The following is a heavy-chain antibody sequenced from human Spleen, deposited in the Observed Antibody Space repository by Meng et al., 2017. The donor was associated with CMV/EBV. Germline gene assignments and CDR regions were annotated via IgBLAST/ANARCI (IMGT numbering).Heavy chain of an antibody. Sequence: GGSLRLSCAASGFTFSSYAMSWVRQAPGKGLEWVSTMSGSGSSTYYADSVKGRFTISRDNSKNTLYLQMNSLRAEDTAVYYCAKTRTGTLSGMDVWGQGTTVTVSS. D-gene: IGHD1-7*01. CDR2: MSGSGSST. V-gene: IGHV3-23*01. J-gene: IGHJ6*02. CDR3: AKTRTGTLSGMDV. CDR1: GFTFSSYA.